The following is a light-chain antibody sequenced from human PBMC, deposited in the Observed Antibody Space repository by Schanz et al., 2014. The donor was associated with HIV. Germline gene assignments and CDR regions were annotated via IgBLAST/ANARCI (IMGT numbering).Light chain of an antibody. CDR2: DVS. V-gene: IGLV2-14*03. CDR1: SSNGGGYDY. Sequence: QSALTQPASVSGSPGQSITISCTGTSSNGGGYDYVSWYQQHPGKAPKLIIYDVSNRPSGISYRFSGSKSGNTASLTISGLQAEDEGDYYCSSYTSTNTLVVFGGGTKLTVL. J-gene: IGLJ2*01. CDR3: SSYTSTNTLVV.